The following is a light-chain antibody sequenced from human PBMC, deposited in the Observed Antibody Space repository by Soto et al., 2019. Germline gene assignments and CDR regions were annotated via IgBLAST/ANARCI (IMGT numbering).Light chain of an antibody. CDR2: AAS. CDR1: QGISNY. CDR3: QMYNSAPNT. J-gene: IGKJ2*01. Sequence: DIQMTQSPSSLSASVGDRVTITCRASQGISNYLAWYQQKPGKVPKLLIYAASTLQSGVPSRFSSSGSGTDFTLTISSMQSEDVATYYCQMYNSAPNTFGQGTKLEIK. V-gene: IGKV1-27*01.